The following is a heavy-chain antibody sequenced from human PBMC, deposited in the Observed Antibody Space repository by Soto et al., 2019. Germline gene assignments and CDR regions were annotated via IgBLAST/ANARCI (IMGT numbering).Heavy chain of an antibody. J-gene: IGHJ6*02. D-gene: IGHD1-20*01. V-gene: IGHV3-9*01. Sequence: AGGSLRLSCAASGFTFDDYAMHWVRQAPGKGLEWVSGISWNSGSIGYADSVKGRFTISRDNAKNSLYLQMNSLRAEDTAVYFCGKQRNNRAYYYPMDVWGQGTTVTVSS. CDR2: ISWNSGSI. CDR1: GFTFDDYA. CDR3: GKQRNNRAYYYPMDV.